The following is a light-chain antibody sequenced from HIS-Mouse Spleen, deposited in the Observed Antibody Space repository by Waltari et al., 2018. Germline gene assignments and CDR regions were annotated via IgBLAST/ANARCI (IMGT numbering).Light chain of an antibody. CDR1: ALPKQY. CDR2: EDS. V-gene: IGLV3-10*01. Sequence: SYELTKPPSVSVSPGQTATITCTGDALPKQYAYWYQQKSGQAPVLVIYEDSKRPSGRPGRFSGGSAGKMATLTIIGGQVEDEADYYCYSTDSSGNHRVFGGGTKLTVL. J-gene: IGLJ2*01. CDR3: YSTDSSGNHRV.